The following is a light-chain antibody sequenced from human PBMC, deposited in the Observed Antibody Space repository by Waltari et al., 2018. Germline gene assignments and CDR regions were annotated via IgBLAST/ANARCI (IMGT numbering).Light chain of an antibody. J-gene: IGKJ1*01. Sequence: DIVMTQSPEFLAVSLGERATINCKSSQSVLYNSNAKNDLAWYQQKPGQPPKLLIYWASTRQSGVPDRFSGSGSGTDFTLTINSLQAEDVAVYYCQQYYSRRTFGRGTRVEIK. V-gene: IGKV4-1*01. CDR1: QSVLYNSNAKND. CDR2: WAS. CDR3: QQYYSRRT.